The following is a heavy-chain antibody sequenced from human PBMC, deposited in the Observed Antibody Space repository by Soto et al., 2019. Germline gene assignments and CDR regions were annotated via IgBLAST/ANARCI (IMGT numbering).Heavy chain of an antibody. V-gene: IGHV1-69*01. CDR1: GGTFSSYA. J-gene: IGHJ3*02. CDR2: IIPIFGTT. Sequence: QVQLVQSGTEVKKPGSSVKVSGKASGGTFSSYAISWVRQAPGQGLEWMGGIIPIFGTTNYAQRFQGRVSITADESTSTTYMELSSLRSEDTAVYYCAGSYKYGSGTFDAFDIWGQGTLVTVSS. CDR3: AGSYKYGSGTFDAFDI. D-gene: IGHD3-10*01.